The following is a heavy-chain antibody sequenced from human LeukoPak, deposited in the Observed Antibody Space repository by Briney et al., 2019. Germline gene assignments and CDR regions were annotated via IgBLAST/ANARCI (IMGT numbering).Heavy chain of an antibody. CDR1: GGSFSGYY. CDR2: INHSGST. D-gene: IGHD2-15*01. CDR3: ARRPYCSGGSCQMGY. V-gene: IGHV4-34*01. J-gene: IGHJ4*02. Sequence: SETLSLTCAVYGGSFSGYYWSWIRQPPGKGLEWIGEINHSGSTNYNPSLKSRVTISVDTSKNQFSLKLSSVTAADTAVYYCARRPYCSGGSCQMGYWGQGNLGNGSS.